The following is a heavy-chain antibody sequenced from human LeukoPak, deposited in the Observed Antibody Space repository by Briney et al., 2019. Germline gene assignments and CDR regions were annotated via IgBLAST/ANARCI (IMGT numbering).Heavy chain of an antibody. V-gene: IGHV3-30-3*01. CDR3: ARLDTMVRGAKYYYYGMDV. CDR2: ISYDGSNK. J-gene: IGHJ6*02. CDR1: GFTFSSYA. Sequence: GGSLGLSCAASGFTFSSYAMHWVRQAPGKGLEWVAVISYDGSNKYYADSVKGRFTISRDNSKNTLYLQMNSLRAEDTAVYYCARLDTMVRGAKYYYYGMDVWGQGTTVTVSS. D-gene: IGHD3-10*01.